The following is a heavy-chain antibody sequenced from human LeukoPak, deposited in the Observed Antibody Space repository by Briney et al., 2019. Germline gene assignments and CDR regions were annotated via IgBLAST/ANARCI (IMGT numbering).Heavy chain of an antibody. D-gene: IGHD4-17*01. CDR1: GFTFSDYC. J-gene: IGHJ4*02. CDR2: IKSSGSPI. V-gene: IGHV3-11*01. Sequence: GGSLRLSCAASGFTFSDYCMAWIRQAPGKGLEWVSYIKSSGSPIYYADSVKGRFTVSRDNAKNSLYLQMNSLRAEDTAVYYCARVRYGDCFDYWGQGTLVTVSS. CDR3: ARVRYGDCFDY.